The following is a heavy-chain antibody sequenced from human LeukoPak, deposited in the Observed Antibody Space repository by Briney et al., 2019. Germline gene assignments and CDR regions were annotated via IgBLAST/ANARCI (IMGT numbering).Heavy chain of an antibody. D-gene: IGHD3-10*01. J-gene: IGHJ5*02. CDR2: IKSKTDGGTT. V-gene: IGHV3-15*01. Sequence: GGSLRLSCAASGFTFSRYSMSWVRQAPGKGLEWVGRIKSKTDGGTTDYAAPVKGRFTISRDDSKNTLYLQMNSLKTEDTAVYYCTGSGSWGRWFDPWGQGTLVTVSS. CDR3: TGSGSWGRWFDP. CDR1: GFTFSRYS.